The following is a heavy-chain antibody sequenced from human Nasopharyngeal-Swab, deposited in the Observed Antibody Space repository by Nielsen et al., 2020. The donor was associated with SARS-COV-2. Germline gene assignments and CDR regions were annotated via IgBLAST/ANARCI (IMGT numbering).Heavy chain of an antibody. V-gene: IGHV3-66*01. CDR2: IYPGGST. J-gene: IGHJ6*03. Sequence: GESLKISCAASGFGVSTNYMSWVRQAPGKGLEWMSVIYPGGSTNYADSVKGRFTISRDYSKNTLYLQMNSLRVEDMAIYYCARGADVYCSGGSCYSEYYYYMDVWGRGTTVTVSS. CDR1: GFGVSTNY. D-gene: IGHD2-15*01. CDR3: ARGADVYCSGGSCYSEYYYYMDV.